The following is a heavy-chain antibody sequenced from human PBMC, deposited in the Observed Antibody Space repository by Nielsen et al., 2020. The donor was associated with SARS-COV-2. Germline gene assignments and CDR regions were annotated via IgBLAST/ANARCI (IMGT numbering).Heavy chain of an antibody. CDR1: GFAFSGYT. V-gene: IGHV3-48*01. D-gene: IGHD2-15*01. Sequence: GGSLRLSCAASGFAFSGYTMNWVRQAPGKGLEWVSYISSGSSTMYYADSVKGRFTISRDNAKNSLYLRMNSLRAEDTAVYYCVKVSSVQQWSYPFDSWSQGTLVTVSS. J-gene: IGHJ4*02. CDR2: ISSGSSTM. CDR3: VKVSSVQQWSYPFDS.